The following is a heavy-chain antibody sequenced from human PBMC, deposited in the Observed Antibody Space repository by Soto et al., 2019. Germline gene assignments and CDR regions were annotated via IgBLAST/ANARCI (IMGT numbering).Heavy chain of an antibody. Sequence: ASVKVSCKASGYTFTSYGISWVRQAPGQGLEWMGWISAYNGNTNYAQKLQGRVTMTTDTSTSTAYMELRSLRSDDTAVYYCARPGYCSSTSCYKLGGWPYHYYGMDVWGQGTTVTVSS. J-gene: IGHJ6*02. CDR2: ISAYNGNT. CDR1: GYTFTSYG. V-gene: IGHV1-18*04. CDR3: ARPGYCSSTSCYKLGGWPYHYYGMDV. D-gene: IGHD2-2*02.